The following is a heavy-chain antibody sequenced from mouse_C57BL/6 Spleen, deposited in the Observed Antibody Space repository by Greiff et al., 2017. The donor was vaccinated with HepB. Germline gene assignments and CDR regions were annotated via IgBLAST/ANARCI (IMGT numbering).Heavy chain of an antibody. CDR3: ARDYALYDYAMDY. CDR2: ISYDGSN. V-gene: IGHV3-6*01. D-gene: IGHD6-5*01. CDR1: GYSITSGYY. J-gene: IGHJ4*01. Sequence: EVQLQQSGPGLVKPSQSLSLTCSVTGYSITSGYYWNWIRQFPGNKLEWMGYISYDGSNNYNPSLKNRITITRDTSKNQFFLKLNSVTTEDTATYYCARDYALYDYAMDYWGQGTSVTVSS.